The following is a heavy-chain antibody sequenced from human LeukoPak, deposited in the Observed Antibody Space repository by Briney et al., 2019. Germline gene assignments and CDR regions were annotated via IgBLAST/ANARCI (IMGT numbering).Heavy chain of an antibody. CDR3: ARGRVSSSTWYSTYYYYFYMDV. J-gene: IGHJ6*03. CDR1: DDSITMYY. V-gene: IGHV4-59*01. CDR2: VDHTGST. D-gene: IGHD1-1*01. Sequence: SETLSLTCSVSDDSITMYYWPWIRQPPGKGLEWIGYVDHTGSTNFNPSLSGRVSISRDTTKNLFSLRLRSVTAADTAVYFCARGRVSSSTWYSTYYYYFYMDVWGKGTTVTVSS.